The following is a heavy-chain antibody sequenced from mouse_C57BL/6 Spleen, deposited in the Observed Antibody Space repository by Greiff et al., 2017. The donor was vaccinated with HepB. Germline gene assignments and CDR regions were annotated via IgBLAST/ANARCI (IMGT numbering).Heavy chain of an antibody. D-gene: IGHD2-2*01. Sequence: EVKLQQSGPELVKPGASVKISCKASGYTFTDYYMNWVKQSHGKSLEWIGDINPNNGGTSYNQKFKGKATLTVDKSSSTAYMELRSLTSEDSAVYYCARSTTMVTRYFDVWGTGTTVTVSS. V-gene: IGHV1-26*01. CDR3: ARSTTMVTRYFDV. J-gene: IGHJ1*03. CDR2: INPNNGGT. CDR1: GYTFTDYY.